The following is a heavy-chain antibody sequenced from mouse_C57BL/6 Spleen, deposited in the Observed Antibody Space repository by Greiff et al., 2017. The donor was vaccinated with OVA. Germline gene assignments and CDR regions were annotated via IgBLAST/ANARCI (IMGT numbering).Heavy chain of an antibody. CDR2: IRLKSDNYAT. J-gene: IGHJ2*01. V-gene: IGHV6-3*01. D-gene: IGHD4-1*01. CDR3: TLGLPYYFDY. CDR1: GFTFSNYW. Sequence: EVKLQESGGGLVQPGGSMKLSCVASGFTFSNYWMNWVRQSPEKGLEWVAQIRLKSDNYATHYAESVKGRFTISRDDSKSSVYLQMNNLRAEDTGIYYCTLGLPYYFDYWGQGTTLTVSS.